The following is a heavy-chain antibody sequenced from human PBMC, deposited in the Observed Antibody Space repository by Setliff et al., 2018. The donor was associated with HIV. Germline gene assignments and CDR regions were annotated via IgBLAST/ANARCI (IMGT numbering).Heavy chain of an antibody. D-gene: IGHD4-17*01. CDR1: GGSISNYY. J-gene: IGHJ5*02. CDR2: IRYSGRT. Sequence: PSETLSLTCTVSGGSISNYYWSWIRQSPGKGLEWIGYIRYSGRTEYNPSLMSRVTMSVDSSKNHFSLSLSSVTAADTAVYYCARVEEAVNGGGFDPWGPGTLVTVSS. CDR3: ARVEEAVNGGGFDP. V-gene: IGHV4-59*01.